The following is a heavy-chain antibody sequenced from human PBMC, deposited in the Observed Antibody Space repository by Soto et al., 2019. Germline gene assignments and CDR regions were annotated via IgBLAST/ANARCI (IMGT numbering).Heavy chain of an antibody. CDR2: TSYDGANE. CDR1: GFTFNMYA. CDR3: ARDRVNYFWSGYDNTPLYALDV. J-gene: IGHJ6*02. V-gene: IGHV3-30*01. D-gene: IGHD3-3*01. Sequence: WSLRLSCAASGFTFNMYAMHWVRQAPGKGLDWVAITSYDGANEYYAGSVKGRFSISRDNSKNALYLQMNSLRAEDTGIYYCARDRVNYFWSGYDNTPLYALDVWGQGTTVTVSS.